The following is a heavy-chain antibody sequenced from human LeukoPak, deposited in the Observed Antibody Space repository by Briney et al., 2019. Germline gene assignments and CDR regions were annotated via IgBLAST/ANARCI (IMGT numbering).Heavy chain of an antibody. J-gene: IGHJ6*03. CDR3: ARGKGAPRYYYYYMDV. D-gene: IGHD1-26*01. CDR1: GFTFGIYN. V-gene: IGHV3-21*01. CDR2: ITSSSGYS. Sequence: GGSLRLSCTGSGFTFGIYNMFWVRQAPGKGLEWVSSITSSSGYSFYADSMKGRFTVSRDNARNSLYLQMNSLRAEDTAVYYCARGKGAPRYYYYYMDVWGKGTTVTVSS.